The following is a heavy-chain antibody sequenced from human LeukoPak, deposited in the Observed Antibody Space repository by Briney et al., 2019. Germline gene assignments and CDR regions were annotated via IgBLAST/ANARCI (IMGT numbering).Heavy chain of an antibody. V-gene: IGHV3-74*01. CDR2: INSDGSIA. CDR1: GFPFSTYW. Sequence: PGGSLRLSCAASGFPFSTYWMHWVRQVPGKGLVWVSRINSDGSIADYADAVKGRFTISRDNARNTLYLEMNSLRAEDTALYSCAPEGGSSYDYWGQGTLVTVSP. J-gene: IGHJ4*02. D-gene: IGHD5-18*01. CDR3: APEGGSSYDY.